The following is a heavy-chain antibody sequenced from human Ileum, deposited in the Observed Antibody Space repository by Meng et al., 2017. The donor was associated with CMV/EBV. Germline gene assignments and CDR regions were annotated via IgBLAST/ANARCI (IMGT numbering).Heavy chain of an antibody. V-gene: IGHV4-59*01. J-gene: IGHJ4*02. CDR1: GDSMRRYY. Sequence: QAQLQGTGPRLVRPSETLSLTCTVSGDSMRRYYWSWIRQSPGKALEWIGYIYYSGNAVYNPSFKSRVTISVDTSKSQFYLKVNSVTAADTAVYYCARDGYFDSGTYPFDHWGQGTLVTVSS. CDR2: IYYSGNA. CDR3: ARDGYFDSGTYPFDH. D-gene: IGHD3-10*01.